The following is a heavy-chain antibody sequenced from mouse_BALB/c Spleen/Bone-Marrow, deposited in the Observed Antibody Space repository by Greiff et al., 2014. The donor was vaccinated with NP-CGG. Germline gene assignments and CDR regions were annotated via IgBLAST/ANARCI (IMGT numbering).Heavy chain of an antibody. CDR2: INPYNDGT. CDR3: ARPGGNYVLYAMDY. D-gene: IGHD2-1*01. CDR1: GYAFTSYV. J-gene: IGHJ4*01. V-gene: IGHV1-14*01. Sequence: VQLQQSGPELVKPGASVKMSCKASGYAFTSYVMHWVKQKPGQGLEWIGYINPYNDGTKYNEKFKGKATLTSDKSSSTAYMELSSLTSEDSAVHYCARPGGNYVLYAMDYWGQGTSVTVSS.